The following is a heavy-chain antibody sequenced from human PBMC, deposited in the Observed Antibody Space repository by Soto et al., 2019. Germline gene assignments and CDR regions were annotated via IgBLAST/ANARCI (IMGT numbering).Heavy chain of an antibody. V-gene: IGHV4-30-2*01. D-gene: IGHD3-10*01. CDR2: MYHSGST. Sequence: QLQLQESGSGLVKPSQTLSLTCAVSGGSISSGGYSWSWIRQPPGKVLEWIGYMYHSGSTYYNPSIKSRVTTEVDRSKNQFSVKLSDVTAADTAGYYCARVPGPWGQGTLVSVSS. CDR1: GGSISSGGYS. J-gene: IGHJ5*02. CDR3: ARVPGP.